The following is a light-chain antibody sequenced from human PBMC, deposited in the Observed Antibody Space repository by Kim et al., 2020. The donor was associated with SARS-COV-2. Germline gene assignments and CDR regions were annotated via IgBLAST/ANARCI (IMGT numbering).Light chain of an antibody. CDR3: QQYYTTPPT. CDR1: QNVFFTSKNKNH. Sequence: RATINCTSSQNVFFTSKNKNHLAWYQQKPGQPPKLLIYWASTRESGVPDRFSGSGSGSDFTLTISSLQAEDVATYYCQQYYTTPPTFGGGTKLEI. CDR2: WAS. V-gene: IGKV4-1*01. J-gene: IGKJ4*01.